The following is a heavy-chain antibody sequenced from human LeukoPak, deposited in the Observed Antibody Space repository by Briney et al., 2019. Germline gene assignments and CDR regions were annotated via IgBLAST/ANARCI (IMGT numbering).Heavy chain of an antibody. CDR1: GFTFRRYW. CDR2: INPDDEST. CDR3: ARGADIVGATPFDY. J-gene: IGHJ4*02. V-gene: IGHV3-74*01. D-gene: IGHD1-26*01. Sequence: GGSLRLSCVASGFTFRRYWLHWVRQPPGKGLEWVSRINPDDESTSYTDSVRGRFTISRDNAKNTLYLQMNSLRAEDTAVYYCARGADIVGATPFDYWGQGTLVTVSS.